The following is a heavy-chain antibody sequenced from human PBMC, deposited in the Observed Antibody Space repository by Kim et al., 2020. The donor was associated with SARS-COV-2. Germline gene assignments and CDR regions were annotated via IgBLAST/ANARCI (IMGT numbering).Heavy chain of an antibody. Sequence: QQCPGRVTITRDTYASTVYMELSSLRSEDTAVYYCARDGTTRNGGYYFDYWGQGALVTVSS. V-gene: IGHV1-3*01. J-gene: IGHJ4*02. D-gene: IGHD1-1*01. CDR3: ARDGTTRNGGYYFDY.